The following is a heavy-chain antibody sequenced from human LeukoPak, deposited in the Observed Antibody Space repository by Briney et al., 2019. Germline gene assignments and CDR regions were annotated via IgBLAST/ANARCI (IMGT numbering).Heavy chain of an antibody. CDR2: IIPILGIA. J-gene: IGHJ4*02. CDR3: ASWGDGYCSSTSCYTLDY. CDR1: GGTFSSYT. Sequence: GAPVKVSCKASGGTFSSYTISWVRQAPGQGLEWMGRIIPILGIANYAQKFQGRVTITADKSTSTAYMELGSLRSEDTAVYYCASWGDGYCSSTSCYTLDYWGQGTLVTVSS. D-gene: IGHD2-2*02. V-gene: IGHV1-69*02.